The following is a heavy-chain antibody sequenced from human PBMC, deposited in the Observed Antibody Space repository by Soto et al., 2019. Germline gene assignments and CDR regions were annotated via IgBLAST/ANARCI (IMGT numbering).Heavy chain of an antibody. CDR2: IIPILGIT. V-gene: IGHV1-69*02. CDR1: EDTFNSYT. J-gene: IGHJ4*02. Sequence: ASVKVSCKASEDTFNSYTISLVRQAPGQGLEWMGRIIPILGITNYAQKFQGRVTITADKSTSTTYMELSSLRSEDTAVYYCARSITMIVVVPYYWVQGTLVTVSS. CDR3: ARSITMIVVVPYY. D-gene: IGHD3-22*01.